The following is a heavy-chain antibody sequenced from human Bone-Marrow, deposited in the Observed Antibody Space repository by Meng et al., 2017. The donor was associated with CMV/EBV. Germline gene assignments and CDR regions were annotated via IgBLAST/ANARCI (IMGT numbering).Heavy chain of an antibody. Sequence: KVSGGTCSSYAISWVRQAPGQGLEWMGGIIPIFGAANYAQKFQGRVTITTDESTSTAYMELSSLRSEDTAVYYCARVPYYGSGYTSPWGQGTLVTVSS. CDR1: GGTCSSYA. J-gene: IGHJ5*02. CDR2: IIPIFGAA. CDR3: ARVPYYGSGYTSP. V-gene: IGHV1-69*05. D-gene: IGHD3-10*01.